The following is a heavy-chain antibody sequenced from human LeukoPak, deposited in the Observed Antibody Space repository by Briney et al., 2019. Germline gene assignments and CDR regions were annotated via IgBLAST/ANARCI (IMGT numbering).Heavy chain of an antibody. CDR2: IIPILGIA. V-gene: IGHV1-69*04. Sequence: GASVEVSCKASGGTFSSYAISWVRQAPGQGLEWMGRIIPILGIANYAQKFQGRVTITADKSTSTAYMELSSLRSEDTAVYYCASGPPGYSSSWYPYWGQGTLVTVSS. J-gene: IGHJ4*02. CDR3: ASGPPGYSSSWYPY. CDR1: GGTFSSYA. D-gene: IGHD6-13*01.